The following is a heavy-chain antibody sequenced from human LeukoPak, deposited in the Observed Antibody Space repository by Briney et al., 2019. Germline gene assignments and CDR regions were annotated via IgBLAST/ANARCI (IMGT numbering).Heavy chain of an antibody. CDR3: ARDSNSHLYSYFSMDV. CDR1: GYSISSGYY. V-gene: IGHV4-38-2*02. CDR2: IYHSGST. Sequence: SETLSLTCTVSGYSISSGYYWGWIRQPPGKGLEWIGSIYHSGSTYYNPSLKSRVTISVDTSENQFSLKLSSVTAADTAVYYCARDSNSHLYSYFSMDVWGKGTTVTVSS. D-gene: IGHD4-11*01. J-gene: IGHJ6*03.